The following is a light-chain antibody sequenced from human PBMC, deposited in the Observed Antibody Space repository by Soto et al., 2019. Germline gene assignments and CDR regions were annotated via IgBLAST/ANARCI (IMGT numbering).Light chain of an antibody. V-gene: IGLV2-14*01. CDR2: EVS. J-gene: IGLJ1*01. CDR3: SSYASSSTPFV. Sequence: QSVLTQPASVSGSPGQSITISCTGTSSDIGGYNYVSWYQQHPGKAPKFIIYEVSYRPSGVSNRFSGSKSGNTASLTISGLLGEDEADYYCSSYASSSTPFVFGTGTKVTVL. CDR1: SSDIGGYNY.